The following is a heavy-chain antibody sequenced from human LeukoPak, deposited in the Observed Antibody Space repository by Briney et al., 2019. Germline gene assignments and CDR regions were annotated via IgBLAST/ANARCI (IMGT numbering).Heavy chain of an antibody. CDR1: GFTVSSTY. CDR3: AITGNPATGDY. Sequence: PGGSLRLSCAASGFTVSSTYMSWVRQAPGKGLEWVSVIYSGGYTYYADSVKGRFTISRDNSKNTVYLQMNSLRAEDTAVYYCAITGNPATGDYWGRGTLVTVSS. CDR2: IYSGGYT. D-gene: IGHD1-20*01. V-gene: IGHV3-53*01. J-gene: IGHJ4*02.